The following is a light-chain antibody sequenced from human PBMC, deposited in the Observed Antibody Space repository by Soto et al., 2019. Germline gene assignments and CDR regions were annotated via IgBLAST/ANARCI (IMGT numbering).Light chain of an antibody. Sequence: QSLLTQPASVYGSPGQSITISCTGTSNEVGSYNLVSWYQQHPGKVPKLIIYQGGQRPSGVSSRFSGSKSGNTASLTISGLQAEDEAEYFCSSYAGSSTLFVFGTGTKVTVL. J-gene: IGLJ1*01. V-gene: IGLV2-23*01. CDR2: QGG. CDR3: SSYAGSSTLFV. CDR1: SNEVGSYNL.